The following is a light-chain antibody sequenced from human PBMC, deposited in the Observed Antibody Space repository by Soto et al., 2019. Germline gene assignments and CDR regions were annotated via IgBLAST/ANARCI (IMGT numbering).Light chain of an antibody. CDR3: QQYSSYSYT. J-gene: IGKJ2*01. CDR2: KAS. CDR1: QSISSW. V-gene: IGKV1-5*03. Sequence: DIQMTQSPSTLSASVGDRVTITCRASQSISSWLAWYQQKPGKAPKLLIYKASSLDSGVPSRFSGSGSGTEFTLTISSLQPDDFATYYCQQYSSYSYTFGQGTKLEIK.